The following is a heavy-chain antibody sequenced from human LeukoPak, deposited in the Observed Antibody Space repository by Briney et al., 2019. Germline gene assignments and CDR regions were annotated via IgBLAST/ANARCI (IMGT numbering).Heavy chain of an antibody. CDR3: AREEGVLMVYDSYYGMDV. CDR2: ISAYNGNR. J-gene: IGHJ6*02. Sequence: GSVKVSCKAAGYTFTNYGISWVRPAPGQGLEWRGWISAYNGNRRYSQKIQGRGTMTTDTSTTTAYMELRSLRYDDTAVYYCAREEGVLMVYDSYYGMDVWGQGTTVIVSS. CDR1: GYTFTNYG. D-gene: IGHD2-8*01. V-gene: IGHV1-18*01.